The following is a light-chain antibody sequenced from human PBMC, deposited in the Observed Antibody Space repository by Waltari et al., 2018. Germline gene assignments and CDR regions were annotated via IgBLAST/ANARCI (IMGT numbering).Light chain of an antibody. CDR3: HVWHPHVDPGV. CDR1: NIGTYS. J-gene: IGLJ1*01. V-gene: IGLV3-21*04. Sequence: SYVVTQPPSVSVAPGETATITCGGDNIGTYSVHGYQQKAGQAPVLVIFYDRYRPSGIPDRFSVSNSGNTATLTISRVEAGDEARYYCHVWHPHVDPGVFGTGTEVTVL. CDR2: YDR.